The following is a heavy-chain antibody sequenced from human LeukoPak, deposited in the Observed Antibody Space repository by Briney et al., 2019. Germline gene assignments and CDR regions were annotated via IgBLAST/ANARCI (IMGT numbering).Heavy chain of an antibody. CDR2: MNPNSGST. CDR3: AREEFSRAYYYYSMDV. J-gene: IGHJ6*03. Sequence: GASVKVSCKASGYTFTSYDINWVRQATGQGLEWMGWMNPNSGSTGYAQKFQGRVTMTRNTSISTAYMELSSLRSEDTAVYYCAREEFSRAYYYYSMDVWGKGTTVTVSS. D-gene: IGHD3-10*01. CDR1: GYTFTSYD. V-gene: IGHV1-8*01.